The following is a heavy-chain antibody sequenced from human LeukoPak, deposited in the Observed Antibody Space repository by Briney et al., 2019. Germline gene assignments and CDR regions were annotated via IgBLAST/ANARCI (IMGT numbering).Heavy chain of an antibody. CDR2: ISYDGSNK. CDR3: AKSIRRTTVKDYFDY. D-gene: IGHD4-17*01. V-gene: IGHV3-30*18. CDR1: GFTFSSYG. J-gene: IGHJ4*02. Sequence: GGSLRLSCAASGFTFSSYGMHWVRQAPGKGLGWVAVISYDGSNKYYADSVKGRFTISRDNSKNTLYLQMNSLRAEDTAVYYCAKSIRRTTVKDYFDYWGQGTLVTVSS.